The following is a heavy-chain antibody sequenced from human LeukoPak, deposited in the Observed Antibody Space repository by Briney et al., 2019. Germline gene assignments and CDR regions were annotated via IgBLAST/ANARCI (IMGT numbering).Heavy chain of an antibody. CDR1: GFTLSNYN. J-gene: IGHJ4*02. V-gene: IGHV3-48*02. D-gene: IGHD2-15*01. CDR3: ARDCSGGSCYSF. Sequence: GGSLRLSCAPSGFTLSNYNMNWVCQAPGKGGEWVSYIYSGSSTNYYADSVKGRFTISRDNAKNSLYLQMDSLRDEDTAMYYCARDCSGGSCYSFWRQGTLVTVSS. CDR2: IYSGSSTN.